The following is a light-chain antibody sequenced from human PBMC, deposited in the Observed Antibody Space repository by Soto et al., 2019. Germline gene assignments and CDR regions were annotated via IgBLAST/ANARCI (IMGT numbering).Light chain of an antibody. CDR1: SSNIGAGYD. V-gene: IGLV1-40*01. J-gene: IGLJ2*01. Sequence: QSLLTQPPSVSGAPGQRVTISCTGSSSNIGAGYDVHWYQQLPGTAPKLLIYGNSNRPSGVPDRFSGSKSGTSASLAITGLQAEDEADYYCQSYDSSLSGWGVFGGGTKVTVL. CDR2: GNS. CDR3: QSYDSSLSGWGV.